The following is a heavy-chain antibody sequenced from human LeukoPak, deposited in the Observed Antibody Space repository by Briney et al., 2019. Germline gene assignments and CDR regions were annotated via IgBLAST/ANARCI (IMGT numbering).Heavy chain of an antibody. CDR1: GFTFSNYA. V-gene: IGHV3-30-3*01. Sequence: GGSLRLSCAASGFTFSNYAMHWVRQAPGKGLEWVAVISYDGTNKYYADSVKGRFTISRDNSKNTLYLQMNSPRAEDTAVYYCARGPLTGRWPDMGFDYWGQGTLVTVSS. CDR2: ISYDGTNK. D-gene: IGHD5-24*01. CDR3: ARGPLTGRWPDMGFDY. J-gene: IGHJ4*02.